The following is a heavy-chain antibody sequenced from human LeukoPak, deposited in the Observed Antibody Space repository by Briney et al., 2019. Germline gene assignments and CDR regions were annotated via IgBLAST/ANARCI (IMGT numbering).Heavy chain of an antibody. Sequence: ASVKVSWKASGYTFTSYGISWVRQAPGQGLEWMGWISAYNGNTNYAQKLQGRVTMTTDTSTSTAYMELRSLRSDDTAVYYCARGSYYGDYYYGMDVWGQGTTVTVSS. J-gene: IGHJ6*02. CDR1: GYTFTSYG. D-gene: IGHD4-17*01. CDR2: ISAYNGNT. V-gene: IGHV1-18*01. CDR3: ARGSYYGDYYYGMDV.